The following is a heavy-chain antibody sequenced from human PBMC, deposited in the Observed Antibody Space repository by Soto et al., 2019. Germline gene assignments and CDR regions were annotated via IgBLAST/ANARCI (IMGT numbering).Heavy chain of an antibody. Sequence: SETLSLTCTVSGGSISDHYYMWIRQSPGKGLEYIGYIYNGGRTDYNPSLKSRVIISVDTSKNQFSLKLTSVTAADTAIYYCGRDPGRALAVDWGEGTLVTVSS. D-gene: IGHD6-19*01. CDR2: IYNGGRT. CDR3: GRDPGRALAVD. V-gene: IGHV4-59*11. J-gene: IGHJ4*02. CDR1: GGSISDHY.